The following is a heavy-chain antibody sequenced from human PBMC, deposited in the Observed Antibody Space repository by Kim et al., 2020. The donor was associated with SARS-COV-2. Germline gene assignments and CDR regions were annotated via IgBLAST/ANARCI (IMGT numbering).Heavy chain of an antibody. CDR2: IYYSGST. Sequence: SETLSLTCTVSGGSISSGGYYWSWIRQHPGKGLEWIGYIYYSGSTYYNPSLKSRVTISVDTSKNQFSLKLSSVTAADTAVYYCARGGLGELQIPEDYWGQGTLVTVSS. J-gene: IGHJ4*02. CDR1: GGSISSGGYY. V-gene: IGHV4-31*03. CDR3: ARGGLGELQIPEDY. D-gene: IGHD3-10*01.